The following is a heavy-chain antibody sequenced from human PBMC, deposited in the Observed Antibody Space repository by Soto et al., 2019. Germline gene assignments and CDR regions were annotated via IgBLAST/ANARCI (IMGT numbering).Heavy chain of an antibody. CDR1: GFTFSSYW. CDR2: IKQDGSEK. Sequence: GGSLRLSCAASGFTFSSYWMSWVRQAPGKGLEWVANIKQDGSEKYNVDSVKGRFTISTANAKNSLFLQMNSLRAEDTAVYYCARDRCSSTSCYTSYYYYYMDVWGKGTTVTVSS. V-gene: IGHV3-7*01. CDR3: ARDRCSSTSCYTSYYYYYMDV. J-gene: IGHJ6*03. D-gene: IGHD2-2*02.